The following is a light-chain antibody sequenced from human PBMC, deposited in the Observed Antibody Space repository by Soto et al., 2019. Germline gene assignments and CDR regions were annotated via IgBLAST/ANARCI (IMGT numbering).Light chain of an antibody. CDR1: QSVDGY. Sequence: EVVMTQSPATLSVSLGESATLSCRASQSVDGYLAWYQQKPGQAPRLLIYGASTRATGVTARFRGGGSSTEFSLSISSLQSEDSAVYYCQQYHKWPPITFGQGTRLEIK. CDR2: GAS. CDR3: QQYHKWPPIT. V-gene: IGKV3-15*01. J-gene: IGKJ5*01.